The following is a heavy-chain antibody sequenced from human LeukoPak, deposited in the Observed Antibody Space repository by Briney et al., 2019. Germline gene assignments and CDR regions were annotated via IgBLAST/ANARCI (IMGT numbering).Heavy chain of an antibody. D-gene: IGHD6-19*01. CDR2: ISSSGSYI. CDR1: GFTFSSYS. J-gene: IGHJ4*02. V-gene: IGHV3-21*01. Sequence: GGSLRLSCAASGFTFSSYSMNWVRQTPGKGLEWVSYISSSGSYIHYADSVKGRFSISRDITKNSLYLQIYSLRTEDTAVYYCARGDSGHFDYWGQGTLVTVFS. CDR3: ARGDSGHFDY.